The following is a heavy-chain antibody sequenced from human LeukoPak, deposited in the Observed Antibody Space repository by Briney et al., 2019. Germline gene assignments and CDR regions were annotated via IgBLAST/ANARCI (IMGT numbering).Heavy chain of an antibody. Sequence: PSETLSLTCTVSVVSISTYYWTWIRQPPGKGLEWIGYIYYSGSANYNPSLKSRVTMSVDTSKNQFSLKLSSLTAADAAGYYCARTCVGGDCSFDFWGQGILVTVSS. CDR2: IYYSGSA. CDR3: ARTCVGGDCSFDF. V-gene: IGHV4-59*01. CDR1: VVSISTYY. D-gene: IGHD2-21*02. J-gene: IGHJ4*02.